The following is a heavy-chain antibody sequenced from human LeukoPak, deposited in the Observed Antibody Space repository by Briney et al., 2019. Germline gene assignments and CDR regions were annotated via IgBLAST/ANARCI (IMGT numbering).Heavy chain of an antibody. Sequence: ASVKVSCKASGYTFTGYYMHWVRQAPGQGLEWMGWINPNSGGTNYAQKFQGRVTMTRDTSISTAYMELSRLRSDDTAVYYCARDLHDYVWGSYRGFDYWGQGTLVTVSP. V-gene: IGHV1-2*02. J-gene: IGHJ4*02. CDR1: GYTFTGYY. CDR3: ARDLHDYVWGSYRGFDY. D-gene: IGHD3-16*02. CDR2: INPNSGGT.